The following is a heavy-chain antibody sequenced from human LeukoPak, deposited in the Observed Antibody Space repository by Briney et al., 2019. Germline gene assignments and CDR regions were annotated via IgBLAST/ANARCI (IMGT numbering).Heavy chain of an antibody. D-gene: IGHD2-2*01. Sequence: ASVKVSCKASGYTFTGYYMHWVRQAPGQGLEWMGWINPNSGGTNYAQKFQGWVTMTRDTSISTAYMELSRQRSDDTAVYYCARDSVARYCSSTSCYESYYYYGMDVWGQGTTVTVSS. V-gene: IGHV1-2*04. CDR3: ARDSVARYCSSTSCYESYYYYGMDV. CDR1: GYTFTGYY. J-gene: IGHJ6*02. CDR2: INPNSGGT.